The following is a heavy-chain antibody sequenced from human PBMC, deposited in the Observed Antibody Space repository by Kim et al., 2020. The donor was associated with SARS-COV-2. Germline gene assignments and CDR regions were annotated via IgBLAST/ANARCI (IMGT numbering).Heavy chain of an antibody. D-gene: IGHD1-26*01. CDR2: IRYDGNEK. CDR1: EFTFFDYW. J-gene: IGHJ4*02. Sequence: GGSLRLSCAASEFTFFDYWMTWVRQAPGKGLEWVANIRYDGNEKNYVDSVEGRFTISRDNAKNSLYLQMNSLRAEDTAVYYCVRIKGGGSYDYWGQGTLVTVSS. CDR3: VRIKGGGSYDY. V-gene: IGHV3-7*01.